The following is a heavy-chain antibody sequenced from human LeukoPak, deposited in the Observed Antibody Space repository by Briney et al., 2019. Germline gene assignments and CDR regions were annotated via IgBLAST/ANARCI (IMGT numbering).Heavy chain of an antibody. V-gene: IGHV3-30*18. CDR2: ISYDGSNK. Sequence: PGRSLRLSCAASGFTFSSYGMHWVRQAPGKGLEWVAVISYDGSNKYYADSVKGRFTISRDNSKNTLYLQMNSLRAEDTAVYYCAKDELVGAISDDGMDVRGQGTTVTVSS. CDR1: GFTFSSYG. J-gene: IGHJ6*02. D-gene: IGHD1-26*01. CDR3: AKDELVGAISDDGMDV.